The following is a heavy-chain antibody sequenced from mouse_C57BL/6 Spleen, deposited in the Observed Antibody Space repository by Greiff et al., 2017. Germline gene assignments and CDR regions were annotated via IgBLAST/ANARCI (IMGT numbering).Heavy chain of an antibody. Sequence: VQLVESGPGLVQPSQSLSITCTVSGFSLTSYGVHWVRQSPGKGLEWLGVIWSGGSTDYNAAFISRLSISKDNSKSQVFFKMNSLQADDTAIYYCAKLGRDYYAMDYWGQGTSVTVSS. CDR3: AKLGRDYYAMDY. J-gene: IGHJ4*01. V-gene: IGHV2-2*01. D-gene: IGHD4-1*01. CDR1: GFSLTSYG. CDR2: IWSGGST.